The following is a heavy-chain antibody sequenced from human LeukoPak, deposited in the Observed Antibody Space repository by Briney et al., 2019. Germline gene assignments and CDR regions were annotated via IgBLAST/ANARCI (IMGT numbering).Heavy chain of an antibody. CDR3: VKGGQNYDFWRFDY. J-gene: IGHJ4*02. D-gene: IGHD3-3*01. Sequence: GGSLRLSCGAPGFRFSSYAMSWVRQAPGKGLEWVSSISGSGGDTYYIDSVKGRFALSRDNSKSTLYLQMNSLGTDDTALYYCVKGGQNYDFWRFDYWGQGTLVTASS. CDR2: ISGSGGDT. CDR1: GFRFSSYA. V-gene: IGHV3-23*01.